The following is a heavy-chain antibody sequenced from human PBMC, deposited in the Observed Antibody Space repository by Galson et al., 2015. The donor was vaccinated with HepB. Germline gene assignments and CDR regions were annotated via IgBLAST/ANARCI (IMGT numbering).Heavy chain of an antibody. CDR1: GYTFTSYY. Sequence: SVKVSCKASGYTFTSYYMHWVRQAPGQGLEWMGIINPSGGSTSYAQKFQGRVTMTRDTSTSTVYMELGSLRSEDTAVYYCARDIVVVPAAIGTDLYGMDVWGQGTTVTVSS. CDR2: INPSGGST. CDR3: ARDIVVVPAAIGTDLYGMDV. J-gene: IGHJ6*02. V-gene: IGHV1-46*01. D-gene: IGHD2-2*01.